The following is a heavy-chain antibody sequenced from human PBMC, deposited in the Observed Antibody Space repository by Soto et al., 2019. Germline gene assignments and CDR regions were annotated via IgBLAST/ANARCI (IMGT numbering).Heavy chain of an antibody. CDR3: ARDLGSGWPDYGMDV. Sequence: EASVKVSCKASGYTFTSYAMHWVLQAPGQRLEWMGWINAGNGNTKYSQKFQGRVTITRDTSASTAYMELSSLRSEDTAVYYCARDLGSGWPDYGMDVWGQGTTVTVSS. D-gene: IGHD6-19*01. CDR2: INAGNGNT. J-gene: IGHJ6*02. V-gene: IGHV1-3*01. CDR1: GYTFTSYA.